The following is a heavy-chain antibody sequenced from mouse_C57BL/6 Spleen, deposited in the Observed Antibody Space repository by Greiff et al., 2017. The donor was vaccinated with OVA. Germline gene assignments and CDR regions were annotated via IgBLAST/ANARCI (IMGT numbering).Heavy chain of an antibody. D-gene: IGHD1-1*01. CDR2: IDPSDSET. CDR3: ARYYYGSSPYYAMDY. Sequence: VQLKQPGAELVRPGSSVKLSCKASGYTFTSYWMHWVKQRPIQGLEWIGNIDPSDSETHYNQKFKDKATLTVDKSSSTAYMQLSSLTSEDSAVYYCARYYYGSSPYYAMDYWGQGTSVTVSS. V-gene: IGHV1-52*01. CDR1: GYTFTSYW. J-gene: IGHJ4*01.